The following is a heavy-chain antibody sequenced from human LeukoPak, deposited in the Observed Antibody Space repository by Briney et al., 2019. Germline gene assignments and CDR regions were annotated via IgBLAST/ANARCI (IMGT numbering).Heavy chain of an antibody. CDR3: ARGPHGSYYFDY. CDR2: IYYSGST. CDR1: GGSISSGGYY. Sequence: SETLSLTCTVSGGSISSGGYYWSWIRQPPGKGLEWIGYIYYSGSTYNNPSLKSRVTISVDTSKNQFSLKLSSVTAADTAVYYCARGPHGSYYFDYWGQGTLVTVSS. V-gene: IGHV4-31*03. J-gene: IGHJ4*02.